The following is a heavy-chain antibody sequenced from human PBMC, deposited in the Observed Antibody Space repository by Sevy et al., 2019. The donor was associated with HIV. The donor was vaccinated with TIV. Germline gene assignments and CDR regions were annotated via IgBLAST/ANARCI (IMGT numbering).Heavy chain of an antibody. CDR1: GFTFSTYG. V-gene: IGHV3-33*01. CDR2: IWFDGSNT. J-gene: IGHJ4*02. D-gene: IGHD4-17*01. CDR3: ARDLEFYDYGDYGPAFMPDY. Sequence: GSLRLSCAASGFTFSTYGMHWVRQAPGKGLEWVAVIWFDGSNTYYADSVKGRFTISRDIATNTLHLQMNSLRAEDTAVYYCARDLEFYDYGDYGPAFMPDYWGQGTLVTVSS.